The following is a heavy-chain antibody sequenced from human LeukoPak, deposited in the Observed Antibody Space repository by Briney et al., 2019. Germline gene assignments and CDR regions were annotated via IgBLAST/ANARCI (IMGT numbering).Heavy chain of an antibody. Sequence: GGSLRLSCAASEFTFSNYWMHWVRHAPGKGRVWVSRISTDGSSTSYADSVKGRFTISRDNAKNTLYLQMNSLRAEDTAVYYCAREGDGYNNYFDYWGQATLVTASS. D-gene: IGHD5-24*01. CDR3: AREGDGYNNYFDY. CDR2: ISTDGSST. V-gene: IGHV3-74*01. CDR1: EFTFSNYW. J-gene: IGHJ4*02.